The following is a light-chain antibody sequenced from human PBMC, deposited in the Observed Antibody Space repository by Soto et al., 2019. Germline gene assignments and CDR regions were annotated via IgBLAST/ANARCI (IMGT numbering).Light chain of an antibody. V-gene: IGLV2-14*01. CDR3: SLSQPA. J-gene: IGLJ2*01. Sequence: QSVLTQPASVSGSPGQSITISCTGTSSDVGGYNYVSWYQQHPGKAPKLMIYDVSNRPSGVSNRFSGSKSGNTASLTISVSQSSRRKRKPRSLSQPALGG. CDR1: SSDVGGYNY. CDR2: DVS.